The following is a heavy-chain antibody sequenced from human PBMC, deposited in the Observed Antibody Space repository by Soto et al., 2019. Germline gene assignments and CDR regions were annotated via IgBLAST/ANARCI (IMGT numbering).Heavy chain of an antibody. CDR2: INAGNGNT. V-gene: IGHV1-3*01. D-gene: IGHD2-21*02. J-gene: IGHJ4*02. CDR1: GYTFITHG. CDR3: ARSAVLTVRSAGDY. Sequence: QVHLVQSGAEVKKLGASVKVSCKASGYTFITHGIHWVRQAPGQGLEWMGWINAGNGNTKYSPNFLGRVTVTRDTSAGTVYMELSSLRGDDTATYYCARSAVLTVRSAGDYWGQGTLVTVSS.